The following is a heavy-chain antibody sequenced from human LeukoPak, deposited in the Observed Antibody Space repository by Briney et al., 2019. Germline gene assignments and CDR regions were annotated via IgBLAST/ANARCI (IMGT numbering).Heavy chain of an antibody. D-gene: IGHD2-15*01. CDR3: ASSPTSECSGGSCYSY. CDR2: INPNSGGK. CDR1: GYTFTGYY. Sequence: GASVEVSCKACGYTFTGYYMHWVRQAPGQGLEGMGWINPNSGGKTYVQKCQGRITMTRDTSITTAYMQLSRLRSDDTAVYYCASSPTSECSGGSCYSYWGQGTLVTVSS. V-gene: IGHV1-2*02. J-gene: IGHJ4*02.